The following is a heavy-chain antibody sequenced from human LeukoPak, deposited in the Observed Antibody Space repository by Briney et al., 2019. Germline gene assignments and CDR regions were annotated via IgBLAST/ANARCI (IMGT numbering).Heavy chain of an antibody. CDR3: ASNYGSGSYHYFDY. CDR1: GGSISSGDYY. D-gene: IGHD3-10*01. V-gene: IGHV4-30-4*01. J-gene: IGHJ4*02. CDR2: IYCSGST. Sequence: SETLSLTCTVSGGSISSGDYYWSWIRQPPGKGLEWIGYIYCSGSTYYNPSLKSRVTMSVDTSKNQFSLKMSSVTAADTAVYYCASNYGSGSYHYFDYWGQGTLVTVSS.